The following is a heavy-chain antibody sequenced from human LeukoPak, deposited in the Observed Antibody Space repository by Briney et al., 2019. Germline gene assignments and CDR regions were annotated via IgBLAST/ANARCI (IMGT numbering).Heavy chain of an antibody. CDR3: AKWRQDYYDSSTYYYDGFDI. D-gene: IGHD3-22*01. CDR2: IWYDGSNK. V-gene: IGHV3-30*02. J-gene: IGHJ3*02. CDR1: GFTFSSYG. Sequence: PGGSLRLSCAASGFTFSSYGMHWVRQAPGKGLEWVAVIWYDGSNKYYADSVKGRFTISRDNSKNTLYLQMNSLRAEDTAVYYCAKWRQDYYDSSTYYYDGFDIWGQGTRVTVSS.